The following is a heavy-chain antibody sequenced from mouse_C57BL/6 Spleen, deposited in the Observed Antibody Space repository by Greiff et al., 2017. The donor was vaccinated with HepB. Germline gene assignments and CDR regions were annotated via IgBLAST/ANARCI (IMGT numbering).Heavy chain of an antibody. J-gene: IGHJ2*01. V-gene: IGHV5-12*01. CDR3: ARQGLGYYFDY. CDR1: GFTFSDYY. D-gene: IGHD4-1*01. CDR2: ISNGGGST. Sequence: EVKLMESGGGLVQPGGSLKLSCAASGFTFSDYYMYWVRQTPEKRLEWVAYISNGGGSTYYPDTVKGRFTISRDNAKNTLYLQMSRLKSEDTAMYYCARQGLGYYFDYWGQGTTLTVSS.